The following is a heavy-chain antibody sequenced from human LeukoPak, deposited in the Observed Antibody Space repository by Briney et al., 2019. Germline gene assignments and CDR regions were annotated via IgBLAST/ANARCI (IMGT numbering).Heavy chain of an antibody. D-gene: IGHD6-19*01. Sequence: ASVKVSCMASGGTFSSYAISWVRQAPGQGLEWMGWISAYNGNTNYAQKLQGRVTMTTDTSTSTAYMELRSLRSDGTAVYYCARVGVAGTFDYWGQGTLVTVSS. CDR3: ARVGVAGTFDY. J-gene: IGHJ4*02. CDR1: GGTFSSYA. CDR2: ISAYNGNT. V-gene: IGHV1-18*01.